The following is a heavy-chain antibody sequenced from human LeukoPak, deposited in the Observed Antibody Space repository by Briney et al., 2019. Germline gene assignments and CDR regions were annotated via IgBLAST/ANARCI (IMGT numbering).Heavy chain of an antibody. Sequence: GESLKISCKGSGYSFTSYWIGWVRQMPGKGLEWMGIIYPGDSDTRYSPSFQGQVTISADKSISTAYLQWSSLKASDTAMYYCARHIGSSRDRGWFDPWGQGTLVTVSS. D-gene: IGHD6-13*01. CDR1: GYSFTSYW. J-gene: IGHJ5*02. V-gene: IGHV5-51*01. CDR3: ARHIGSSRDRGWFDP. CDR2: IYPGDSDT.